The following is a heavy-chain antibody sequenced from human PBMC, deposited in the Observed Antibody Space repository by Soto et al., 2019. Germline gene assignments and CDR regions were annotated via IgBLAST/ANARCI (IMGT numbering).Heavy chain of an antibody. V-gene: IGHV3-7*01. Sequence: GGSLRLSCAAPGYMFSCCGMSWVRQAPGKGLEWVANINQDGSGTYYADSVKGRFTISRDNAKNSLYLEMNSLRADDTAVYFCARWNYAFDYWGQGTLVTVSS. CDR2: INQDGSGT. D-gene: IGHD1-7*01. J-gene: IGHJ4*02. CDR1: GYMFSCCG. CDR3: ARWNYAFDY.